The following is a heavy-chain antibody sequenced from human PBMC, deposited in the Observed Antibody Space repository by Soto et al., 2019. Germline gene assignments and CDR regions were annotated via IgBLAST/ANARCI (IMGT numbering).Heavy chain of an antibody. CDR1: GYTFSGFY. CDR2: INPANGDA. D-gene: IGHD1-1*01. Sequence: QVQLVQSGAEVKKPGASVTVSFKASGYTFSGFYIHWVRQAPGQGLASMGWINPANGDANYPQKFQGRVTMTRDTSTSTAYMELSRLTSDDTAVYYCRVTGISEVDYWGQGTLVTVSS. J-gene: IGHJ4*02. V-gene: IGHV1-2*02. CDR3: RVTGISEVDY.